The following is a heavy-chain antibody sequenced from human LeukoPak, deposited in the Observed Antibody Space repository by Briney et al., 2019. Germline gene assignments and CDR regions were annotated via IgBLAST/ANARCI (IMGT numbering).Heavy chain of an antibody. CDR3: ARDDTSSWYQEY. Sequence: PGGSLRLSCSASGFTFSDYSLTWVRQAPGKGLEWVAYIKSNIYYADSVKGRFTISRDNAKNLLYLQMNSLTAEDTGVYYCARDDTSSWYQEYWGQGTLVTVSS. CDR2: IKSNI. V-gene: IGHV3-69-1*01. J-gene: IGHJ4*02. D-gene: IGHD6-13*01. CDR1: GFTFSDYS.